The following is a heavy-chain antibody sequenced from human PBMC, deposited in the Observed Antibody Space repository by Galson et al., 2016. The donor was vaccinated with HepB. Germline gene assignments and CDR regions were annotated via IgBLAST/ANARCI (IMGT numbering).Heavy chain of an antibody. J-gene: IGHJ4*02. CDR3: ARHYSWTYRGALGY. V-gene: IGHV5-51*01. D-gene: IGHD1-26*01. Sequence: QSGAEVKKPGESLMISCEGSGFTFTNYWIGWVRQMPGRGLEWMGIINPGDSDTRYSPSFQGQVTISVDKSINTAYLQWSSLKASDTAIYYCARHYSWTYRGALGYWGQGTLVTVSS. CDR1: GFTFTNYW. CDR2: INPGDSDT.